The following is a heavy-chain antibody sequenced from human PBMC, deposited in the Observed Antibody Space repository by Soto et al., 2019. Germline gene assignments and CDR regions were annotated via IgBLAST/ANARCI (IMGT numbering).Heavy chain of an antibody. CDR3: EKSRSAVAAYWYFDI. D-gene: IGHD6-19*01. CDR2: ISGSASGT. CDR1: GFTFSNYA. J-gene: IGHJ2*01. V-gene: IGHV3-23*01. Sequence: EEQLLESGGGLVQPGGSLRLSCSDSGFTFSNYALNWVRHAPGKGLEWVSGISGSASGTYYTDSVQGRFTISRDNSKNTLYLRMNNLRAEDTALYYCEKSRSAVAAYWYFDIWGRGTLVTVSS.